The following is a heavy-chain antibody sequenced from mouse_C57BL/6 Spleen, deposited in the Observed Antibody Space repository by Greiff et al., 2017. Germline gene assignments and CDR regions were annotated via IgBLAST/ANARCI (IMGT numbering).Heavy chain of an antibody. J-gene: IGHJ1*03. D-gene: IGHD1-1*01. CDR3: ARESYCGSRGYFDV. Sequence: EVKLVESGPGMVKPSQSLSLTCTVTGYSITSGYDWHWIRHFPGNKLEWMGYISYSGSTNYNPSLKNRISITHDTSKNHFFLKLNSVTTEDTATYYCARESYCGSRGYFDVWGTGTTVTVSS. CDR2: ISYSGST. CDR1: GYSITSGYD. V-gene: IGHV3-1*01.